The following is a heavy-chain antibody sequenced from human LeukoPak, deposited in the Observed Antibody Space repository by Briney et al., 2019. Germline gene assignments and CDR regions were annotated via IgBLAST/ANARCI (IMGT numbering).Heavy chain of an antibody. Sequence: GESLKISCKGLGYNFTSYWVAWVRQMPWKGLEWLGDIYPDDSDTRYSPSFQGRVVLSADKSTNTAYLHWTTLKASDTAMYYCVRQEVAPDDFWSGDFNLINWFDTWGPGTLVTVSS. J-gene: IGHJ5*02. CDR3: VRQEVAPDDFWSGDFNLINWFDT. CDR1: GYNFTSYW. V-gene: IGHV5-51*01. D-gene: IGHD3-3*01. CDR2: IYPDDSDT.